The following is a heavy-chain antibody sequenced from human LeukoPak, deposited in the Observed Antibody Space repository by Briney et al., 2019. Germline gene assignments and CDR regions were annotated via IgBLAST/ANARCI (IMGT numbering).Heavy chain of an antibody. CDR1: GFTFSSYG. V-gene: IGHV3-23*01. Sequence: GGTLRLSCAASGFTFSSYGMSWVRQAPGKGLEWVSAISGSGGSTYYADSVKGRFTISRDNSKNTLYLQMNSLRAEDTAVYYCAAPQSYYYDSSGYYYALDYWGQGTLVAVSS. J-gene: IGHJ4*02. CDR3: AAPQSYYYDSSGYYYALDY. CDR2: ISGSGGST. D-gene: IGHD3-22*01.